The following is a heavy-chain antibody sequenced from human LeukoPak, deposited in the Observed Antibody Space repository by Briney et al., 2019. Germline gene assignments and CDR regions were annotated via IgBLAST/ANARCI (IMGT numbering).Heavy chain of an antibody. CDR3: ARGNAGNDAFDI. J-gene: IGHJ3*02. CDR1: GFTFSNYA. CDR2: ISYSGDST. D-gene: IGHD4-23*01. V-gene: IGHV3-23*01. Sequence: GGSLRLSCAASGFTFSNYAMNWVRQAPGKGLDWVSGISYSGDSTYYAGSVKGRFTISRDNAKNSLYLQMNSLRAEDTAVYYCARGNAGNDAFDIWGQGTMVTVSS.